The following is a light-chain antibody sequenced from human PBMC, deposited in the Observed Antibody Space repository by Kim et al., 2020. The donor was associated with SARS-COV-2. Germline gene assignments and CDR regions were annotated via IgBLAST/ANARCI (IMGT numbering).Light chain of an antibody. J-gene: IGLJ1*01. CDR1: KLGDKY. CDR2: QDS. CDR3: QAWDSSTASYV. V-gene: IGLV3-1*01. Sequence: PGQPSSITCSGDKLGDKYACWYQQKPGQSPVVVTYQDSKRPSGIPERFSGSNSGNTATLTISGTQAMDEADYYCQAWDSSTASYVFGTGTKVTVL.